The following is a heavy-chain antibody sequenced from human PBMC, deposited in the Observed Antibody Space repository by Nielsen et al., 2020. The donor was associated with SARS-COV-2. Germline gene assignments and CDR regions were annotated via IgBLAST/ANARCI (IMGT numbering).Heavy chain of an antibody. CDR2: ISYDGSNK. CDR3: ARAGSSSWYLVPTVG. CDR1: GFTFSSYA. V-gene: IGHV3-30*04. D-gene: IGHD6-13*01. Sequence: GESLKISCAASGFTFSSYAMHWVRQAPGKGLEWVAVISYDGSNKYYADSVKGRFTISRDNSKNTLYLQMNSLRAEDTAVYYCARAGSSSWYLVPTVGWGQGTLVTSPQ. J-gene: IGHJ4*02.